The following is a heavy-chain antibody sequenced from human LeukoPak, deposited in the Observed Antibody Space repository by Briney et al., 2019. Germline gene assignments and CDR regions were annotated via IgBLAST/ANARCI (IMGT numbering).Heavy chain of an antibody. J-gene: IGHJ4*02. CDR3: ARVVATRTHYFDY. V-gene: IGHV4-39*07. CDR1: GGSIRSSDYY. Sequence: SETLSLTCTVSGGSIRSSDYYWGWIRLPPGKGLEWIGSIYYSGNTYYNSSLKSRVTISVDTSKNQFSLKLSSVTAADTAVYYCARVVATRTHYFDYWGQGTLVTVSS. CDR2: IYYSGNT. D-gene: IGHD5-12*01.